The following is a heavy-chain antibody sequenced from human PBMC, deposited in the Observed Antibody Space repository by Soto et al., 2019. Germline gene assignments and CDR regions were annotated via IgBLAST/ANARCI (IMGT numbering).Heavy chain of an antibody. J-gene: IGHJ6*02. CDR1: GYTFTSYP. CDR3: ARDLGGSSWKTHYYYCGMDV. D-gene: IGHD6-13*01. CDR2: INAGNGDT. Sequence: QVQLVQSGAEVKKPGASVKVSCKASGYTFTSYPMHWVRQAPGQRLEWMGWINAGNGDTKYSQKFQGRVTITRDTSATTVYMNVSSLRSEDTAVYFCARDLGGSSWKTHYYYCGMDVWGQGTTVTVSS. V-gene: IGHV1-3*01.